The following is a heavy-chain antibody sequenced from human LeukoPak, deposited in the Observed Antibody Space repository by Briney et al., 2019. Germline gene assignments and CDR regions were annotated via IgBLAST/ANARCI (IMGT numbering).Heavy chain of an antibody. V-gene: IGHV1-2*06. Sequence: ASVKVSCKASGYTFTGYYMHWVRQAPGQGLEWMGRINPNSGGTNYAQKFQGRVTMTRDTSISTAYMELSRLRSDDTAVYYCARAPLYCSSTSCYTFWFDPWGQGTLVTVSS. D-gene: IGHD2-2*02. J-gene: IGHJ5*02. CDR2: INPNSGGT. CDR1: GYTFTGYY. CDR3: ARAPLYCSSTSCYTFWFDP.